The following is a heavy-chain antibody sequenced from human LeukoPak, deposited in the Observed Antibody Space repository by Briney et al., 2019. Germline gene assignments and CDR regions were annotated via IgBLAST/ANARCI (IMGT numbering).Heavy chain of an antibody. CDR2: IYSGGSGGSI. CDR3: ARDYYDSRGFDL. Sequence: GGSLRLSCAASGLTVSGYYMSWVRQAPGEGLEWVSIIYSGGSGGSIYYADSVKGRFTISRDNSKNTLYLQMNSLRAEDTAVYYCARDYYDSRGFDLWGRGTLVSVSS. D-gene: IGHD3-22*01. J-gene: IGHJ2*01. CDR1: GLTVSGYY. V-gene: IGHV3-66*01.